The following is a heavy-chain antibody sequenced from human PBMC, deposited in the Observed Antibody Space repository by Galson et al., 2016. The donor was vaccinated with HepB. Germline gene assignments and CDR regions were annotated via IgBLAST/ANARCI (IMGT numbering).Heavy chain of an antibody. CDR2: INPSYGSA. J-gene: IGHJ4*02. CDR3: ARDLGAAAGTYLDF. CDR1: GYTFITNY. D-gene: IGHD6-13*01. V-gene: IGHV1-46*01. Sequence: SCKASGYTFITNYVHWVRQAPGQGLEWMGMINPSYGSASYGQKFQGRVIMTRDTSTSTVYMEVSRLTSEDTAVYYCARDLGAAAGTYLDFWGQGTLVTVSS.